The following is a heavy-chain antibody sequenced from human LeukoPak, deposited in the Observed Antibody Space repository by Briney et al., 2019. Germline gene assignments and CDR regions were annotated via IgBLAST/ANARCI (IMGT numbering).Heavy chain of an antibody. CDR3: AKDGSSSVYYFDY. Sequence: GGSLRLSCAASGFTFSSYAMSWVRQAPGKGLEWVSAISGSGDSTYYTDSVKGRFTISRDNSKNTLYLQMNSLRAEDTAVYYCAKDGSSSVYYFDYWGQGTLVTVSS. CDR1: GFTFSSYA. V-gene: IGHV3-23*01. CDR2: ISGSGDST. J-gene: IGHJ4*02.